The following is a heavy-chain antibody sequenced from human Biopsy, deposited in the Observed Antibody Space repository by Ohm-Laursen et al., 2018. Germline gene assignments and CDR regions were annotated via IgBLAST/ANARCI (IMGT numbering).Heavy chain of an antibody. V-gene: IGHV3-33*08. CDR2: LWYDGANK. CDR3: ARPTNARAGGAPFDI. J-gene: IGHJ3*02. CDR1: GFPFHNYA. D-gene: IGHD1-1*01. Sequence: SLRPSCAASGFPFHNYAMNWVRQAPGKGLEWVAVLWYDGANKYYADSVKGRFTISRDNSKNTLYLQMNSLRAEDTAMYYCARPTNARAGGAPFDIWGQGTMVTVSS.